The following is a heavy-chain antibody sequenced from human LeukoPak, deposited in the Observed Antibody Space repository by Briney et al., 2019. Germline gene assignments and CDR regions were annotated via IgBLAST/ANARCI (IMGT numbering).Heavy chain of an antibody. V-gene: IGHV1-2*06. CDR2: INPNSGGT. CDR3: ARDPFPTVTVYYYYYMDV. CDR1: GYTFTGYY. D-gene: IGHD4-17*01. J-gene: IGHJ6*03. Sequence: GASVKVSWKASGYTFTGYYMHWVRQAPGQGLEWMGRINPNSGGTNYAQKFQGRVTMTRDTSISTAYMELSRLRSDDTAVYYCARDPFPTVTVYYYYYMDVWGKGTTVTVSS.